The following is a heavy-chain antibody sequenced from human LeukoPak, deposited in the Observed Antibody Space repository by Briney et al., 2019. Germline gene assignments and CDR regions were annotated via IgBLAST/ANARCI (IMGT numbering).Heavy chain of an antibody. CDR3: ARDLATRQRTGLYDS. D-gene: IGHD3-16*02. CDR1: GISVSSNY. J-gene: IGHJ4*02. Sequence: GGSLRLSCAASGISVSSNYMSWVRQAPGKGLQWVSVIYVDGSTYYADSVKGRITISRDNSRNTLYLQMNSLRAEDTAVYYCARDLATRQRTGLYDSWGQGTLVTVSS. V-gene: IGHV3-66*01. CDR2: IYVDGST.